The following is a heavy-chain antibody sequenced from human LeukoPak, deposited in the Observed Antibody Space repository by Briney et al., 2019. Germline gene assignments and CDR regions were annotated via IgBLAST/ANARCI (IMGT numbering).Heavy chain of an antibody. J-gene: IGHJ4*02. CDR1: GYTFTGYY. Sequence: ASVKVSCKASGYTFTGYYMHWVRQAPGQGLEWMGWINPNSGGTNYAQKFQGWVTMTRDTSISTAYMELSRLRSDDTAVYYCTGYSSSWYLSDYWGQGTLVTVSS. V-gene: IGHV1-2*04. CDR3: TGYSSSWYLSDY. D-gene: IGHD6-13*01. CDR2: INPNSGGT.